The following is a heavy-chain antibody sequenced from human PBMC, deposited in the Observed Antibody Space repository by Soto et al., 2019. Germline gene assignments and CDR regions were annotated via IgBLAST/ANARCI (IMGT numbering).Heavy chain of an antibody. CDR1: GGSISSSSYY. V-gene: IGHV4-39*01. D-gene: IGHD6-6*01. CDR3: AITYSSSAEFLDY. J-gene: IGHJ4*02. CDR2: IYYSGST. Sequence: QLQLQESGPGLVKPSETLSLTCTVSGGSISSSSYYWGWIRQPPGKGLEWIGSIYYSGSTYYNPSLKSRVTISVDTSKNQFSLKLSSVTAADTAVYYCAITYSSSAEFLDYWGQGTLVTVSS.